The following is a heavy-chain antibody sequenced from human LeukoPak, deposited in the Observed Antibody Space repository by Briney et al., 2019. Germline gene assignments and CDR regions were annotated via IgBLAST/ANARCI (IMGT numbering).Heavy chain of an antibody. CDR3: ARQGVYYSDSSAFYH. D-gene: IGHD3-22*01. CDR2: IYSGDSDI. Sequence: GESLQISCKASGYRFTNYWIAWVRPMPGKGLELMGSIYSGDSDIRYSPSFQGQVTISADKSFTTAYLQWRSLKASDTAIYYCARQGVYYSDSSAFYHWGQGTRVTVSS. J-gene: IGHJ4*02. CDR1: GYRFTNYW. V-gene: IGHV5-51*01.